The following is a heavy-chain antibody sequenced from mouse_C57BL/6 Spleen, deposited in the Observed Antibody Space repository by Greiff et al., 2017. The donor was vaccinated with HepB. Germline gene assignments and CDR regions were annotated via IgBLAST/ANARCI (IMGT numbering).Heavy chain of an antibody. V-gene: IGHV1-82*01. D-gene: IGHD2-4*01. Sequence: VQLQQSGPELVKPGASVKISCKASGYAFSSSWMNWVKQRPGKGLEWIGRIYPGDGDTNYNGKFKGKATLTADKSSSTAYMQLSSLTSEDSAVYFCARSDDYDGPWFAYWGQGTLVTVSA. CDR3: ARSDDYDGPWFAY. CDR2: IYPGDGDT. J-gene: IGHJ3*01. CDR1: GYAFSSSW.